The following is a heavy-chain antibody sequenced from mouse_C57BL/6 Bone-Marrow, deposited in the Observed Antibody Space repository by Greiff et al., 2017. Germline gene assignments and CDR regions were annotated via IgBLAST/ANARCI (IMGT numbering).Heavy chain of an antibody. CDR3: ARDGNPFAY. CDR2: ISSGGSYT. Sequence: EVQVVESGGDLVKPGGSLKLSCAASGFTFSSYGMSWVRQTPDKRLEWVATISSGGSYTYYPDSVKGRFTISRDNAKNTLYLQMSSLKTEDTAMYYCARDGNPFAYGGQGTLVTVSA. D-gene: IGHD2-1*01. V-gene: IGHV5-6*01. J-gene: IGHJ3*01. CDR1: GFTFSSYG.